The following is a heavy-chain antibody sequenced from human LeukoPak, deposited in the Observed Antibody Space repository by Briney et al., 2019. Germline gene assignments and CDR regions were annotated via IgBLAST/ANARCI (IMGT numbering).Heavy chain of an antibody. CDR2: ISSSGSTI. D-gene: IGHD3-3*01. Sequence: GGSLRLSCAASGFTFSDYYMSWIRQAPGKGLEWVSYISSSGSTIYYADSVKGRFTISRDNAKNSLYLQMNSLRAEDTAVYYCARVGDYDFWSGYYMAGWFDPWGQGTLVTVSS. CDR3: ARVGDYDFWSGYYMAGWFDP. V-gene: IGHV3-11*04. J-gene: IGHJ5*02. CDR1: GFTFSDYY.